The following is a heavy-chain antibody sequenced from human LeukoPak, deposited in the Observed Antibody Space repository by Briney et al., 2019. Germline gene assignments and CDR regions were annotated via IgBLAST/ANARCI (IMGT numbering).Heavy chain of an antibody. CDR2: IYYSGST. CDR3: ATSPDIVVVPAAMSYAFDI. Sequence: PSETLSLTCTVSGGSISSGGYYWSWIRQHPGKGLEWIGYIYYSGSTYYNPSLKSRVTISVDRSKNQFSLKLSSVTAADTAVYYCATSPDIVVVPAAMSYAFDIWGQGTMVTVSS. CDR1: GGSISSGGYY. V-gene: IGHV4-31*03. J-gene: IGHJ3*02. D-gene: IGHD2-2*01.